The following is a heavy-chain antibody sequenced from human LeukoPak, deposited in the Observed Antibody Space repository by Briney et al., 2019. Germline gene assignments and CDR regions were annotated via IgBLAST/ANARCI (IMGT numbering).Heavy chain of an antibody. CDR1: GYTFTSCG. CDR3: ARDNNNGWLQGYFQQ. CDR2: ISAYNGHT. D-gene: IGHD6-19*01. J-gene: IGHJ1*01. Sequence: ASVKVSCKTSGYTFTSCGISWVRQAPGQGLEWMGWISAYNGHTDYAQKFQGRVTMTTDTSTGTAYMELRSLRSDDTAVYYCARDNNNGWLQGYFQQWGQGTLVTVSS. V-gene: IGHV1-18*01.